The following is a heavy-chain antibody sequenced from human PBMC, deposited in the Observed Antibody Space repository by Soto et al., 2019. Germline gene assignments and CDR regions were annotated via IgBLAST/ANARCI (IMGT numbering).Heavy chain of an antibody. CDR3: TRAEGLYSSSWFTFDF. J-gene: IGHJ4*02. CDR1: GDTVSSNTAA. V-gene: IGHV6-1*01. D-gene: IGHD6-13*01. Sequence: SHTLSLTCAISGDTVSSNTAAWNWIRQSPSRGLEWLGRAYYRSKWYHDYAVSVESRVTFYPDTTKNQFSLLLYSVTPEDTAVYYCTRAEGLYSSSWFTFDFWGPGPLVTVSS. CDR2: AYYRSKWYH.